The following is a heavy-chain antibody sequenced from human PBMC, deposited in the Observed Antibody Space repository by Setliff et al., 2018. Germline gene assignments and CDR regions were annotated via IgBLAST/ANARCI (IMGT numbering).Heavy chain of an antibody. CDR3: STGGVHWNYVGF. J-gene: IGHJ4*02. Sequence: TVGSLRLSCAASGFNFNYDAMSWVRQAPGKGLEWVSVIYSGGSSTYYADSVKGRFTISRDNSKNTLYLQMNSLRAEDTAVYYCSTGGVHWNYVGFWGQGAPVTVSS. V-gene: IGHV3-23*03. CDR2: IYSGGSST. D-gene: IGHD1-1*01. CDR1: GFNFNYDA.